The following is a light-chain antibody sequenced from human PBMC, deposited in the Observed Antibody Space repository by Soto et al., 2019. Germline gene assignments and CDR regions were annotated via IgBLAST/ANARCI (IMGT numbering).Light chain of an antibody. CDR1: RSISSF. Sequence: DIQMTQSPSSLSASVGDRVTITCRASRSISSFLNWYQQKPGKAPKLLIYAASSLQGGVPSRFSGSGSGTDFTLTISSLQPEDFATYYCQQSYSNPPLTFGGGTKVEIK. CDR3: QQSYSNPPLT. J-gene: IGKJ4*01. V-gene: IGKV1-39*01. CDR2: AAS.